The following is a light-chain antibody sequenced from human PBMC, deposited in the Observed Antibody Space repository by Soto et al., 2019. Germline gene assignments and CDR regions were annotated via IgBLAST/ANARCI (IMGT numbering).Light chain of an antibody. Sequence: QSVLTQPASVSGSPGQSITISCTGTSSDVGSYNLVSWYQQRPGNAPKLMIYEGTKRPSGVSIRFSGSTSGNTASLTISGLQAEDEADYYCCSYAGHDTWVFGGGTKLTVL. V-gene: IGLV2-23*01. J-gene: IGLJ3*02. CDR2: EGT. CDR1: SSDVGSYNL. CDR3: CSYAGHDTWV.